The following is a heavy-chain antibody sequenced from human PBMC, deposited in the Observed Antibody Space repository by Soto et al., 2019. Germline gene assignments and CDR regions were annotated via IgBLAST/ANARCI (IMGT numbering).Heavy chain of an antibody. CDR2: ISGSGGST. CDR1: GFTFSSYA. D-gene: IGHD2-2*01. J-gene: IGHJ4*02. CDR3: AKDGPYCSSTSCYADY. V-gene: IGHV3-23*01. Sequence: EVQLLESGGGLVQPGGSLRLSCAASGFTFSSYAMSWVRQAPGKGLEWVSAISGSGGSTYYADSVKGRFTISRDNSKNTLYLQMNSLRAEDTAVYYCAKDGPYCSSTSCYADYWGQGTLVTVSS.